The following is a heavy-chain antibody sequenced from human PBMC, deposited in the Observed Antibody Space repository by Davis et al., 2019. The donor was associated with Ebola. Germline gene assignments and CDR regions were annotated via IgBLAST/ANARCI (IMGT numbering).Heavy chain of an antibody. CDR2: INTNTGNP. CDR3: ARGGEYYYGSGSYLLYYYYGMDV. CDR1: GYTFTSYA. J-gene: IGHJ6*04. D-gene: IGHD3-10*01. Sequence: ASVTVSCKASGYTFTSYAMNWVRQAPGQGLEWMGWINTNTGNPTYAQGFTGRFVFSLDTSVSTAYLQISSLKAEDTAVYYCARGGEYYYGSGSYLLYYYYGMDVWGKGTTVTVSS. V-gene: IGHV7-4-1*02.